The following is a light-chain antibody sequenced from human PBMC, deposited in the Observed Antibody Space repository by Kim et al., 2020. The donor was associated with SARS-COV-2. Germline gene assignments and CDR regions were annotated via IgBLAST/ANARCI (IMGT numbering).Light chain of an antibody. CDR1: QSIRSN. Sequence: EIVMTQSPATLSVSPGERATLSCRASQSIRSNLAWYQQNPGQAPTLLIYDSSTRAPGVPARFSGSGSGTEFALTIDSLQSEDFALYYCQQYNDWPYTFGQGTKLEI. CDR2: DSS. CDR3: QQYNDWPYT. J-gene: IGKJ2*01. V-gene: IGKV3-15*01.